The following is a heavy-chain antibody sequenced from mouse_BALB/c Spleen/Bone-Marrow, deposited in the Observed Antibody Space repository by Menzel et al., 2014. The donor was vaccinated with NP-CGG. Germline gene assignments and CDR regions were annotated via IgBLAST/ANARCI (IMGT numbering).Heavy chain of an antibody. CDR2: ISTYTGNT. CDR1: RYKFTDYV. Sequence: QVHLLQLGPELGRPGVLEKTSCKAFRYKFTDYVMHWVKQSHSKSLEWFGLISTYTGNTHFKQKFKGKDIMTVDKSSSKAYMELARLTSKDSAIYYCARNFYGSDYFDFWGQGSTLTVSS. D-gene: IGHD1-1*01. CDR3: ARNFYGSDYFDF. V-gene: IGHV1-67*01. J-gene: IGHJ2*01.